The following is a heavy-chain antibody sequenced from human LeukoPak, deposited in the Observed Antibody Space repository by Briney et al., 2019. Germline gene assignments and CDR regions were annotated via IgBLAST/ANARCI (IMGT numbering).Heavy chain of an antibody. CDR3: ARVARDRYCSSTSCYSFVY. Sequence: ASVKVSCKASGYTFTSYDINWVRQATGQGLEWMGWMNPNSGNTGYAQKSQGRVTITRNTSIGTAYTELSSLRSEDTAVYYCARVARDRYCSSTSCYSFVYWGQGTLVTVSS. V-gene: IGHV1-8*03. CDR2: MNPNSGNT. CDR1: GYTFTSYD. D-gene: IGHD2-2*02. J-gene: IGHJ4*02.